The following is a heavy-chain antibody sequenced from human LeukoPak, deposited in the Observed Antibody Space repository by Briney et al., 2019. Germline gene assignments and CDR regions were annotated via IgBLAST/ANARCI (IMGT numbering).Heavy chain of an antibody. CDR2: IYSGGTT. CDR1: GFIVSSNY. V-gene: IGHV3-53*01. CDR3: ARGLSFCDY. Sequence: GGSLRLSCAASGFIVSSNYVSWVRQAPGKGLEWVSVIYSGGTTYYADSVKSRFTMSRDNSKNTLYLQMNSLRAEDTAVYYCARGLSFCDYWGQGTLVTVSS. D-gene: IGHD3-3*01. J-gene: IGHJ4*02.